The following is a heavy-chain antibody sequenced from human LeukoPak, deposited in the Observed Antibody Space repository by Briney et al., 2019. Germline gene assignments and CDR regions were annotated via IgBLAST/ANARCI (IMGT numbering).Heavy chain of an antibody. Sequence: PGGSLRLSCAASGFTFSSYGMHWVRQAPGKGLEWVAVISYDGSNKYYADSVKGRFTISRDNSKNTLYLQMNSLRAEDTAVYYCARDKRPCSGGSCLWLPPDYWGQGTLVTVSS. CDR3: ARDKRPCSGGSCLWLPPDY. V-gene: IGHV3-30*03. CDR2: ISYDGSNK. J-gene: IGHJ4*02. CDR1: GFTFSSYG. D-gene: IGHD2-15*01.